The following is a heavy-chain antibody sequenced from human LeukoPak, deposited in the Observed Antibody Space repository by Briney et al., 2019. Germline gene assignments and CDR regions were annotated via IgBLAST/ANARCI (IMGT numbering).Heavy chain of an antibody. V-gene: IGHV3-23*01. CDR3: AKAPEGEPHRGDAFDI. CDR1: GFTFSSYA. Sequence: GGSLRLSCAASGFTFSSYAMSGVRQAPGKGLEWVSAISGSGGSTYYADSVKGRFTISRDNSKNTLYLQMNSLSGEDTAVYYCAKAPEGEPHRGDAFDIWGQGTMVTVSS. CDR2: ISGSGGST. D-gene: IGHD3-16*01. J-gene: IGHJ3*02.